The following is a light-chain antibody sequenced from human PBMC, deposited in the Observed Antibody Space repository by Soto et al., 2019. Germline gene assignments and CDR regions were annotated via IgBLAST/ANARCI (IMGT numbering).Light chain of an antibody. CDR2: AAS. V-gene: IGKV3-20*01. Sequence: EVVLTQSPGTLSLSPGERVTLSCRASQTVSSSYIAWYQQKPGQAPRLLIYAASSRATGIPDRFSGSGSGTDFSLTISRLEPEDFAVYYCQQYGSSLLIFGGGTKVDNK. CDR3: QQYGSSLLI. J-gene: IGKJ4*01. CDR1: QTVSSSY.